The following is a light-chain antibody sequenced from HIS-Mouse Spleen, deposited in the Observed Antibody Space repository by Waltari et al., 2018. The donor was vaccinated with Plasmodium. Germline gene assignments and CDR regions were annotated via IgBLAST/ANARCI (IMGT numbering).Light chain of an antibody. CDR1: SRDVVRYNL. CDR3: CSYAGSSTFVV. CDR2: EGS. J-gene: IGLJ2*01. Sequence: QSALTQPASVSGSPGQSITISCTGTSRDVVRYNLVSCYQQHPGKAPQLMIYEGSKRPSGVSNRFSGSKSGNTASLTISGLQAEDEADYYCCSYAGSSTFVVFGGGTKLTVL. V-gene: IGLV2-23*03.